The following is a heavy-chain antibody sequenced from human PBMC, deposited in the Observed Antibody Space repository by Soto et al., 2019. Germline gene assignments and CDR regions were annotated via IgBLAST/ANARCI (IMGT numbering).Heavy chain of an antibody. V-gene: IGHV3-74*01. CDR1: GFPFSSYW. D-gene: IGHD3-16*01. Sequence: EVQLVESGGGLVQPGGSLRLSCAASGFPFSSYWMHWVRQAPGKGLVGVSRINTDGITTSYADSVKGRFTISRDNAKNTLYLQMSSLRAEDTAVYYCARPQTAHDHAFDIWGQGTMVTVSS. J-gene: IGHJ3*02. CDR2: INTDGITT. CDR3: ARPQTAHDHAFDI.